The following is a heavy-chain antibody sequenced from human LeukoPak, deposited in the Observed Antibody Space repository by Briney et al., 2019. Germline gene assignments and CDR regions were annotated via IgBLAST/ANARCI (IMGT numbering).Heavy chain of an antibody. V-gene: IGHV3-11*04. J-gene: IGHJ3*02. CDR3: ARDNSIAARELPKDAFDI. D-gene: IGHD6-6*01. Sequence: GGSLRLSCAASGFTFSDYYMSWIRQAPGKGLEWVSYISSSGSTIYYADSVKGRFTISRDNAKNSPYLQMNSLRAEDTAVYYCARDNSIAARELPKDAFDIWGQGTMVTVSS. CDR1: GFTFSDYY. CDR2: ISSSGSTI.